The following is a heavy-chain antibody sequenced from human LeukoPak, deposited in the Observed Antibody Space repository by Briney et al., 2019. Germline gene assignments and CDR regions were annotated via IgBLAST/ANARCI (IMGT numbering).Heavy chain of an antibody. CDR2: IKQDGSEK. CDR3: ARDYDSSGYHS. D-gene: IGHD3-22*01. V-gene: IGHV3-7*01. Sequence: PGGSLRLSCVASGFTFSTYWMTWVRQAPGKGLEWVANIKQDGSEKYYVDSVKGRFTISRDNAKNSLYLQMNSLRAEDTAVYYCARDYDSSGYHSWGQGTLVTVSS. CDR1: GFTFSTYW. J-gene: IGHJ4*02.